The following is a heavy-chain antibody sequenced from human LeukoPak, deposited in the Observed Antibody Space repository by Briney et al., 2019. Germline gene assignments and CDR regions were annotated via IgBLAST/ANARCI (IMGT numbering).Heavy chain of an antibody. CDR2: ISYGGSNK. CDR1: GFTFSSYA. Sequence: GRSLRLSCAASGFTFSSYAMHWVRQAPGKGLEWVAVISYGGSNKYYADSVKGRFTISRDNSKNTAYLQMNSLKTEDTAVYYCTRHKDYYGSGSYSRQPGPVPYYYYMDVWGKGTTVTVSS. CDR3: TRHKDYYGSGSYSRQPGPVPYYYYMDV. D-gene: IGHD3-10*01. V-gene: IGHV3-30*04. J-gene: IGHJ6*03.